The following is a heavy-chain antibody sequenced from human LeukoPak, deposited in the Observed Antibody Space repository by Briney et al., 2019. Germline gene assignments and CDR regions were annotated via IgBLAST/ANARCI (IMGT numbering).Heavy chain of an antibody. CDR1: GFTFSSYW. V-gene: IGHV3-7*04. D-gene: IGHD6-6*01. CDR3: SRMSEYSSSSADY. CDR2: IKQDGSEK. Sequence: GGSLRLSCAASGFTFSSYWMSWVRQAPGKGLEWVANIKQDGSEKYYVDSVKGRFTISRDNAKNSLYLQMNSLRAEDTAMYYCSRMSEYSSSSADYWGQGTLVTVSS. J-gene: IGHJ4*02.